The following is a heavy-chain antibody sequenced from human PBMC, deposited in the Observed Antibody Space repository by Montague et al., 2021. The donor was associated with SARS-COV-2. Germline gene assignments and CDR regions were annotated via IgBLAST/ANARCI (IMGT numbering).Heavy chain of an antibody. CDR1: GFIFSSYK. CDR3: ARDRDWDDWCGMDV. CDR2: ISSSGGGSTK. V-gene: IGHV3-48*03. J-gene: IGHJ6*02. Sequence: SLRLSCAASGFIFSSYKMNWVRQAPGKGLEWISYISSSGGGSTKHYTDSVKGRFTISRDNAQNSLYLQMSSLRVEDTAIYYCARDRDWDDWCGMDVWGQGTTVTVSS. D-gene: IGHD2-21*01.